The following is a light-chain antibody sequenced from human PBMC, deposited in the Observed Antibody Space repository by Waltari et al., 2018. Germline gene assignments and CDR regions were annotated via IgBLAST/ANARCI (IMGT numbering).Light chain of an antibody. CDR1: RSNIGPGYD. V-gene: IGLV1-40*01. CDR3: QSSDGDLSPYVV. Sequence: QSVLTQPPSVSAAPGQRVTIPCTGGRSNIGPGYDVLWYQHLPGTAPKLLIYNNDHRPSGVPDRFSGSTSGTSASLAITGLQAEDEADYYCQSSDGDLSPYVVFGGGTKLTVL. J-gene: IGLJ2*01. CDR2: NND.